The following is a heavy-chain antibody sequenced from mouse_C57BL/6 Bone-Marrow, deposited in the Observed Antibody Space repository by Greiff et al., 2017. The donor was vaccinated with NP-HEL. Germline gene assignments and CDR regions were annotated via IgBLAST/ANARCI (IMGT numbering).Heavy chain of an antibody. CDR3: ARLITTVVATDYAMGY. V-gene: IGHV1-72*01. CDR2: IDPNSGCT. J-gene: IGHJ4*01. CDR1: GYTFTSYW. Sequence: VQLQQPGAELVKPGASVKLSCKASGYTFTSYWMHWVKQRPGRGLEWIGRIDPNSGCTKYNEKFKSKATLTVDKPSSTAYMQLSSLTSEDSAVYYCARLITTVVATDYAMGYWGQGTSVTVSS. D-gene: IGHD1-1*01.